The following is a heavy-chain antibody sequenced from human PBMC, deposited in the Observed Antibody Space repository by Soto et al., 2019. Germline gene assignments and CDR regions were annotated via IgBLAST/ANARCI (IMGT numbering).Heavy chain of an antibody. D-gene: IGHD6-19*01. CDR1: GGSISSYD. Sequence: SETLCLTCTVSGGSISSYDWSWIRQPPGKGLEWIGYIYYSGSTNYNPSLKSRVTISVDTSKNQFSLKLSSVTAADTAVYYCARGGAQWLVPPHDWFDPWGQGTLVTVSS. CDR2: IYYSGST. J-gene: IGHJ5*02. V-gene: IGHV4-59*01. CDR3: ARGGAQWLVPPHDWFDP.